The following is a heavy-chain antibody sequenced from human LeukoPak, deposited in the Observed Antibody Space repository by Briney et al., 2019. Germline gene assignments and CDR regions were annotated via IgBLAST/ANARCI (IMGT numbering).Heavy chain of an antibody. CDR3: AKSPRASDYGDQI. J-gene: IGHJ4*02. Sequence: GGSLRLSCAASGFTFSSYSMNWVRQAPGKGLEWVSAISGSGGSTYYADSVKGRFTISRDNSKNTLYLQMNSLRAEDTAVYYCAKSPRASDYGDQIWGQGTLVTVSS. V-gene: IGHV3-23*01. D-gene: IGHD4-17*01. CDR2: ISGSGGST. CDR1: GFTFSSYS.